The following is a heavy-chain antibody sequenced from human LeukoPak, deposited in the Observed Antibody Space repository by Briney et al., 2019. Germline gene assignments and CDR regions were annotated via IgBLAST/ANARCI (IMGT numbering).Heavy chain of an antibody. Sequence: SGTLSLTCAVYGGSFSGYYWSWIRQPPGKGLEWIGEINHSGSTNYNPSLKSRVTISVDTSKNQFSLKLSSVTAADTAVYYCARKSSVTTVINWFDPWGQGTLVTVSS. CDR1: GGSFSGYY. J-gene: IGHJ5*02. V-gene: IGHV4-34*01. D-gene: IGHD4-17*01. CDR3: ARKSSVTTVINWFDP. CDR2: INHSGST.